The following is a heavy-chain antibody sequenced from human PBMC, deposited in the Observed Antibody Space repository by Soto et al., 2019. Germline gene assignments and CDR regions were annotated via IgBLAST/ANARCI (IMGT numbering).Heavy chain of an antibody. J-gene: IGHJ4*02. CDR3: AREVEDGRAMAGTLDY. V-gene: IGHV4-39*02. D-gene: IGHD6-19*01. CDR2: IYYSGSA. CDR1: GGSISSSNYY. Sequence: QLQLQESGPRLVKPSETLSLTCTVSGGSISSSNYYWGWIRQPPGKGLEWIGSIYYSGSAFYNPSLKRRVTIFVAPSKNQFSLQLISVTAADTAVYYCAREVEDGRAMAGTLDYWGQGTLVTVSS.